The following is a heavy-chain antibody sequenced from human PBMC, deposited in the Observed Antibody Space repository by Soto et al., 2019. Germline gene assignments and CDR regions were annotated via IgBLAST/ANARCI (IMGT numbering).Heavy chain of an antibody. CDR2: IYFSGST. Sequence: SETLSLTGAVSVGSISSSSYYWGWILQPPGKGLEWIVSIYFSGSTYYNPSLKSRVTSSIDTSKNQFSLNLNSVTAADTAVYYCARLSGTRGLIDFWGQGTLVTVSS. CDR1: VGSISSSSYY. CDR3: ARLSGTRGLIDF. D-gene: IGHD3-10*01. J-gene: IGHJ4*02. V-gene: IGHV4-39*01.